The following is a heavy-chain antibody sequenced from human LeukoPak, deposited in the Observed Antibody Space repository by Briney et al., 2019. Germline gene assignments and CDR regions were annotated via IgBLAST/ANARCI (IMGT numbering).Heavy chain of an antibody. Sequence: GGSLRLSCEASGFTVSYNDMSWVRQAPGKGLEWVSVIYSGDSTDYADSVKGRFTISRDNAKNSLYLQMNSLRDEDSAVYYCARDFGPLGSWSIDYWGQGTLVTVSS. CDR3: ARDFGPLGSWSIDY. D-gene: IGHD6-13*01. CDR2: IYSGDST. J-gene: IGHJ4*02. CDR1: GFTVSYND. V-gene: IGHV3-53*01.